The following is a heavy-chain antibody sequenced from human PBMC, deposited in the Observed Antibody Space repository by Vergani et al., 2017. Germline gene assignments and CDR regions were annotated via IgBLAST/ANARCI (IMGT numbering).Heavy chain of an antibody. CDR1: GYTFTGYY. D-gene: IGHD3-22*01. Sequence: QVQLVQSGAEVKKPGASVKVSCKASGYTFTGYYMHWVRQAPGQGLEWMGWINPNSGGTNYAQKFQGRVTITADKSTSTAYMELSSLRSEDTAVYYCARGRYDSSGDLDYWGQGTLVTVSS. CDR2: INPNSGGT. CDR3: ARGRYDSSGDLDY. J-gene: IGHJ4*02. V-gene: IGHV1-2*02.